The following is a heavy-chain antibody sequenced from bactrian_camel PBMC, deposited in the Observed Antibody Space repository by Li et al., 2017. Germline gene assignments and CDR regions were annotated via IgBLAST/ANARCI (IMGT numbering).Heavy chain of an antibody. D-gene: IGHD2*01. V-gene: IGHV3S63*01. CDR2: IYTSSGGST. CDR1: EYLGSTYC. J-gene: IGHJ4*01. Sequence: HVQLVESGGGSVQAGGTLRLSCAASEYLGSTYCMGWFRQAPGKEREGVAHIYTSSGGSTFYADSVKGRFTISRDDARNTLYLQIDNLKIEDSGEYYCEKYSGFPLRGQGTQVTVS. CDR3: EKYSGFPL.